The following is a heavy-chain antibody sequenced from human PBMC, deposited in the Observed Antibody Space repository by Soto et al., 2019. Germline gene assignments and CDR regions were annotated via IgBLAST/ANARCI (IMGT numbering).Heavy chain of an antibody. CDR2: VSVSGGTT. Sequence: GGSLRLSCAASGFMFNNYAMSWVRQAPGKGLGWVSTVSVSGGTTYYADSLKGRFTISRDNSKKTVYLQMNRPRADDTAIYYCAKGLYYYDSSGYRLFDYWGQGTLVTVSS. D-gene: IGHD3-22*01. CDR1: GFMFNNYA. V-gene: IGHV3-23*01. CDR3: AKGLYYYDSSGYRLFDY. J-gene: IGHJ4*02.